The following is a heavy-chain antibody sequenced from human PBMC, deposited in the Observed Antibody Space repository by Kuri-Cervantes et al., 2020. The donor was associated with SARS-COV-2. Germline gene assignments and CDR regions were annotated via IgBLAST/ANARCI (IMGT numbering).Heavy chain of an antibody. CDR2: IYHSGST. Sequence: SETLSLTCAVSGYSISSDYYWGWIRQPPGKGLEWIGTIYHSGSTYYNPSLKSRLTISVDTSKNQFSLKLSSVTAADTAVYYCARDRREWSTYYYDSSGSEPQYFDYWGQGTLVTVSS. V-gene: IGHV4-38-2*02. CDR3: ARDRREWSTYYYDSSGSEPQYFDY. CDR1: GYSISSDYY. D-gene: IGHD3-22*01. J-gene: IGHJ4*02.